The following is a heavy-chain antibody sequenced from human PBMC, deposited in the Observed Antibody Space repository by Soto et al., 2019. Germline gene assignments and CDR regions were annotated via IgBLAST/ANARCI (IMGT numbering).Heavy chain of an antibody. J-gene: IGHJ5*02. Sequence: ASVKVSCKASGYTFINFDISWVRQAAGQGLEWLGWMNPGSGKTGYASKFQGRVAMTRDASTGTSHLELSSLASDDTAVYYCARMASAGTLNWFDPWGQGTLVTVSS. V-gene: IGHV1-8*02. CDR2: MNPGSGKT. CDR1: GYTFINFD. CDR3: ARMASAGTLNWFDP. D-gene: IGHD6-13*01.